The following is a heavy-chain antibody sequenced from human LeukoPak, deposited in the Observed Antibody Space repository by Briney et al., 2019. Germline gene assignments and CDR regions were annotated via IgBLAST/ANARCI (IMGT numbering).Heavy chain of an antibody. CDR3: ASRRYSSSWFDYWGQGTLVLGSSWFDY. CDR1: GGSISSSSYY. Sequence: PSETLSLTCTVSGGSISSSSYYWGWIRQPPGKGLEWIGSIYYSGSTYYNPSLKSRVTISVDTSKNQFSLKLSSVTAADTAVYYCASRRYSSSWFDYWGQGTLVLGSSWFDYWGQGTLVTVSS. V-gene: IGHV4-39*01. CDR2: IYYSGST. D-gene: IGHD6-13*01. J-gene: IGHJ4*02.